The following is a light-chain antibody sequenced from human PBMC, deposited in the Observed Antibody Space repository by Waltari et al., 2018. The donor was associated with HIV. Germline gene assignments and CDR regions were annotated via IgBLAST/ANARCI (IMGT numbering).Light chain of an antibody. CDR3: QSYDGTTVV. CDR1: SGGIGSTY. J-gene: IGLJ2*01. CDR2: EDS. Sequence: NFLLTQSHPVSESPGKTVTISCTRISGGIGSTYIQGYQQRPGRSPDTVIYEDSQRPSGVPNRFSGSVDSSSNSASLTISGLKTEDEADYFCQSYDGTTVVFGGGTRLTVL. V-gene: IGLV6-57*01.